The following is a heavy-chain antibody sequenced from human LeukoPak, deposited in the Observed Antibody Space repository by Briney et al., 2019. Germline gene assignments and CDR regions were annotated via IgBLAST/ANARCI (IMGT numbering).Heavy chain of an antibody. J-gene: IGHJ3*02. CDR2: ISSSSSNT. CDR1: GFTFSTYS. CDR3: AKERPNDYNQADAFDI. D-gene: IGHD4-11*01. Sequence: PGGSLRLSCAASGFTFSTYSMNWVRQAPGKGLEWVSYISSSSSNTYFADSVKGRFTISRDNAKNSLYLQMNSLRAEDTAVYYCAKERPNDYNQADAFDIWGQGTMVTVSS. V-gene: IGHV3-48*04.